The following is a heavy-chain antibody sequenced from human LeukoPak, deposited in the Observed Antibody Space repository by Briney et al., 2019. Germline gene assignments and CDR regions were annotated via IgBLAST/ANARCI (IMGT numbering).Heavy chain of an antibody. CDR1: GFPLSNYA. Sequence: PGGSVRLSCVASGFPLSNYAMSWVRHAPGKGLEWVSVIYSGGSTYYADSVKGRFTISRDNSKNTLYLQMNSLRAEDTAVYYCARDIAAAGSTDYWGQGTLVTVSS. CDR2: IYSGGST. V-gene: IGHV3-53*01. J-gene: IGHJ4*02. CDR3: ARDIAAAGSTDY. D-gene: IGHD6-13*01.